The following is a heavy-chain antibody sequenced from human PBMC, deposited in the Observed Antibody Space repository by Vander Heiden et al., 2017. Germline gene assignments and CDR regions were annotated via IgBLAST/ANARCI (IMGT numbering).Heavy chain of an antibody. CDR2: IGTTTSPI. CDR1: GFTFSDYS. CDR3: ARGPPSFDP. J-gene: IGHJ5*02. V-gene: IGHV3-48*02. Sequence: EVQLVESGGALVQPGGSLRLSCTASGFTFSDYSMNWVRQALGKGLEWVSYIGTTTSPIYYADSVKGRFTISRDNAKNSLYLQMDSLRDEDTAVYYCARGPPSFDPWGQGTLVTVSS.